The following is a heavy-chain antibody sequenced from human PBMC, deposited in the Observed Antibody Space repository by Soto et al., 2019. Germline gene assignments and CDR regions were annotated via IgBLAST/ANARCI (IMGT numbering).Heavy chain of an antibody. CDR2: ISKDGSNK. D-gene: IGHD5-18*01. CDR3: AREGYSYGSLDY. J-gene: IGHJ4*03. Sequence: GGSLRLSCAASGFTFRNYPMHWVRQAPGEGLEWVASISKDGSNKNYADSGKDRFTISRDNSKNTLYLQINSLRGGDTAVYYCAREGYSYGSLDYWGQGTLVTVS. V-gene: IGHV3-30*04. CDR1: GFTFRNYP.